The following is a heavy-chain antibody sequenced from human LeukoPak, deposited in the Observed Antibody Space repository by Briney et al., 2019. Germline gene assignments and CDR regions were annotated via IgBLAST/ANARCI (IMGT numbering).Heavy chain of an antibody. D-gene: IGHD3-22*01. V-gene: IGHV3-23*01. CDR2: ISGSGGST. CDR1: GFTFSSYA. CDR3: AKDNDYDSSGYTY. J-gene: IGHJ4*02. Sequence: GGSLRLSCAASGFTFSSYAMSWVRQAPGKGLEWVSAISGSGGSTSYADSVKGRFTISRDNSKNTLYLQMNSLRAEDTAVYYCAKDNDYDSSGYTYWGQGTLVTVSS.